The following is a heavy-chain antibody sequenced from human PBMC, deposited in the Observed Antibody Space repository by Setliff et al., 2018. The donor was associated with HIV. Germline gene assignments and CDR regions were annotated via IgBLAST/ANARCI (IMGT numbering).Heavy chain of an antibody. D-gene: IGHD2-21*02. CDR2: ISPDGSST. V-gene: IGHV3-74*03. J-gene: IGHJ5*02. Sequence: PGGSLRLSCAGSGFSFSSNWIHWVRQTAGKGLLWVSRISPDGSSTMYADSVKGRFTISRDNAKNTVYLQMNSLRAEDTGVYYCVRVVTFFSTGPHFDPWGQGTLVTVS. CDR1: GFSFSSNW. CDR3: VRVVTFFSTGPHFDP.